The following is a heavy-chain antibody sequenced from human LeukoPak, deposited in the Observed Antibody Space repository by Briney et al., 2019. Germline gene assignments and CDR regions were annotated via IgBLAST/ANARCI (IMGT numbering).Heavy chain of an antibody. Sequence: PGGSLRLSCAASGFTFSSYWMSWVRQAPGKGLEWVANIKQDGSEKYYVDSVKGRFTISRDNAKNSLYLQMNSLRAEDTAVYYCAPDYYDSSGFLPDAFDIWGQGTMVTVSS. CDR1: GFTFSSYW. CDR2: IKQDGSEK. CDR3: APDYYDSSGFLPDAFDI. D-gene: IGHD3-22*01. J-gene: IGHJ3*02. V-gene: IGHV3-7*01.